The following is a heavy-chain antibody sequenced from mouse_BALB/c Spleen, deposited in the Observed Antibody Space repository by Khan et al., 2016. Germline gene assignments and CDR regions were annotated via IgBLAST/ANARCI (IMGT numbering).Heavy chain of an antibody. CDR2: INTETGEP. J-gene: IGHJ3*01. V-gene: IGHV9-2-1*01. Sequence: QIQLVQSGPELKKPGETVKISCKASGYTFTDYSMHWVKQAPGKGLKWMGWINTETGEPTYADDFKGRFAFSLETSASTAYLQINNLKNEDTATYFCAAPHILWSFACWGQGTLVTVSA. CDR3: AAPHILWSFAC. D-gene: IGHD1-1*02. CDR1: GYTFTDYS.